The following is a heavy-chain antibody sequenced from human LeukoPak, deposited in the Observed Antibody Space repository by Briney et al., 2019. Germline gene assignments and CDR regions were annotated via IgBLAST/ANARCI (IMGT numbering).Heavy chain of an antibody. CDR2: INSDGSWT. CDR1: GNYW. V-gene: IGHV3-74*01. Sequence: GGSLRLSCAASGNYWMHWVRQAPGQGLVWVSHINSDGSWTSYADSVKGRFTISKDNAKNTVYLQMNSLRAEGPSVYYCVSFYETYWGRGTLVTVPS. J-gene: IGHJ4*02. CDR3: VSFYETY. D-gene: IGHD2/OR15-2a*01.